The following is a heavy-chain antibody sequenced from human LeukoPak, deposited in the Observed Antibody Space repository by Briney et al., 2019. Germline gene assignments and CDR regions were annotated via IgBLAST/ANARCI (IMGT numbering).Heavy chain of an antibody. D-gene: IGHD6-19*01. J-gene: IGHJ4*02. CDR1: GYTVTSYG. V-gene: IGHV1-18*01. CDR2: ISAYNGYT. Sequence: GASVKVSCKATGYTVTSYGISWVRQAPGQGPEWMGWISAYNGYTNYAQKFQGRVTMTTDTSTNTAYMELRSLRSDDTAVYYCARNGSGWYFLDYWGQGTLDTVSS. CDR3: ARNGSGWYFLDY.